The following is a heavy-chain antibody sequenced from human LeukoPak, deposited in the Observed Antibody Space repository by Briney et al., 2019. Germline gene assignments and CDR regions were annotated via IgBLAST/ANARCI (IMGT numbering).Heavy chain of an antibody. J-gene: IGHJ4*02. D-gene: IGHD6-13*01. CDR1: GFTFSSYS. Sequence: PGGSLRLSCAASGFTFSSYSMNWVRQAPGKGLEWVSSISSSGSYIYYADSVKGRLTISRDNAKNSLYLQMNSLRAEDTAVYYCARVEEAAAFNPWGQGTLVTVSS. V-gene: IGHV3-21*01. CDR3: ARVEEAAAFNP. CDR2: ISSSGSYI.